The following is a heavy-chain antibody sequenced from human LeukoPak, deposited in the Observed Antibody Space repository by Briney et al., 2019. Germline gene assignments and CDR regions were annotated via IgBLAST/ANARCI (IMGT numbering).Heavy chain of an antibody. Sequence: GGSLRLSCAASGFTFSSYGMHWVRQAPGKGLEWVAFIRYDGSNKYYADSVKGRFTISRDNSKNTLYLQMNSLRAEDTAVYYCAKEGSYYFDYWGQGTLVTVSS. CDR1: GFTFSSYG. CDR2: IRYDGSNK. V-gene: IGHV3-30*02. D-gene: IGHD1-26*01. J-gene: IGHJ4*02. CDR3: AKEGSYYFDY.